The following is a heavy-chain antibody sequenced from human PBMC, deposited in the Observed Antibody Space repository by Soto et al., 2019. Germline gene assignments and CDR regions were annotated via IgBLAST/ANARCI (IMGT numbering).Heavy chain of an antibody. D-gene: IGHD2-2*01. Sequence: QVQLQESGPGLVKPSQTLSLTCTVSGGSISSGGYYWSWIRQHPGKGLEWIGYIYYSGSTYYNPSLQARVTISVDPSKNQFSLKLSSVTAADTAVDYCARGDEIVVPAAIPGGYYMDVWGNGTTVTFSS. CDR2: IYYSGST. V-gene: IGHV4-31*03. CDR1: GGSISSGGYY. CDR3: ARGDEIVVPAAIPGGYYMDV. J-gene: IGHJ6*03.